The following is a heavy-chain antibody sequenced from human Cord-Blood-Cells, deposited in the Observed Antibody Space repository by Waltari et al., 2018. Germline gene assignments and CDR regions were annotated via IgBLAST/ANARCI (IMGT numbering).Heavy chain of an antibody. CDR3: ARDPKYSSSSYYYGMDV. V-gene: IGHV6-1*01. J-gene: IGHJ6*02. D-gene: IGHD6-6*01. CDR1: GDSASSNSAD. Sequence: QVQLQQSGPGLVKPSQTLSLTCAISGDSASSNSADWNWIRQSPSRGLEWLGRTYYMSKGYNDYAVSVKSRITTNPDTSKNRFALQLNSVTPEDTAVYYCARDPKYSSSSYYYGMDVWGQGTTVTVSS. CDR2: TYYMSKGYN.